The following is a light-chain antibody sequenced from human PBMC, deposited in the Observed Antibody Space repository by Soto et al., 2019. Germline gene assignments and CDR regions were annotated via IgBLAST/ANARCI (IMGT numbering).Light chain of an antibody. CDR2: EVS. V-gene: IGLV2-8*01. CDR1: SSDVGGYNF. J-gene: IGLJ1*01. CDR3: SSYAGSDNYV. Sequence: QSVLTQPPSASGSPGQSVTISCTGTSSDVGGYNFVSWYQQYPGKAPKLMIYEVSKRPSGVPDRCSGSKSGNTASLTVSGLQAEDEADYYCSSYAGSDNYVFGTGTKLTVL.